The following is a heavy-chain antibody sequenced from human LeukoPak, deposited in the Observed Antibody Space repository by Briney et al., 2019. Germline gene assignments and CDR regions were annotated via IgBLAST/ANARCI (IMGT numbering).Heavy chain of an antibody. CDR1: GFTFSSYA. V-gene: IGHV3-23*01. J-gene: IGHJ6*02. CDR3: AKGNRVAAAGYYYYGMDV. Sequence: GGSLRLSCAASGFTFSSYAMSWVRQAPGKGLEWVSAIIGSGGSTYYADSVEGRFTISRDNSKNTLYLQMNSLRAEDTAVYYCAKGNRVAAAGYYYYGMDVWGQGTTVTVSS. D-gene: IGHD6-13*01. CDR2: IIGSGGST.